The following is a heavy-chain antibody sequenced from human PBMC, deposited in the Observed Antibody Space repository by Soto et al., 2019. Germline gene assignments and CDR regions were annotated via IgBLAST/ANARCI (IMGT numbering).Heavy chain of an antibody. J-gene: IGHJ4*02. Sequence: PGGSLRLSCAASGFTFSSYWMHWVRQAPGKGLVWVSRINSDGSSTSYADSVKGRFTISRDNAKNTLYLQMNSLRAEDTAVYYCARDPYYNYYDSSGYLDYWGQGTLVTVSS. CDR1: GFTFSSYW. CDR3: ARDPYYNYYDSSGYLDY. V-gene: IGHV3-74*01. CDR2: INSDGSST. D-gene: IGHD3-22*01.